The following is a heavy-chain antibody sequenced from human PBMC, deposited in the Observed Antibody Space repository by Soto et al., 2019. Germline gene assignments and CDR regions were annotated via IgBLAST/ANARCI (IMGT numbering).Heavy chain of an antibody. CDR2: IYHSGST. J-gene: IGHJ4*02. CDR3: ARAMTTVTNFDY. Sequence: SETLSLTCAVSGGSISSGGYSWSWIRQPPGKGLEWIAYIYHSGSTYYNPSLKSRVTISVDRSKNQFSLKLSSVTAADTAVYYCARAMTTVTNFDYLGQGTLVT. V-gene: IGHV4-30-2*01. CDR1: GGSISSGGYS. D-gene: IGHD4-17*01.